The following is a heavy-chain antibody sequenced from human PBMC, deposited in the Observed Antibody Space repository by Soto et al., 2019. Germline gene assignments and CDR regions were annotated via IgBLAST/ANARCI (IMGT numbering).Heavy chain of an antibody. CDR2: IYYSGST. J-gene: IGHJ4*02. CDR1: GGSISSGDYY. Sequence: TLSLTCTVSGGSISSGDYYWSWIRQPPGKGLEWIGYIYYSGSTYYNPSLKSRVTISVDTSKNHFSLKLSSVTAADTAVYYCATIQIGSNRLDYSGQGTLVTVSS. V-gene: IGHV4-30-4*01. D-gene: IGHD3-10*01. CDR3: ATIQIGSNRLDY.